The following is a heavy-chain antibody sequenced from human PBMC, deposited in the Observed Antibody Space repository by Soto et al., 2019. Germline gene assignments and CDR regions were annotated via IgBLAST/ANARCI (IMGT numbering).Heavy chain of an antibody. CDR3: ATTMLYCSSTSCSIYGMDV. CDR2: ISGSGGST. V-gene: IGHV3-23*01. D-gene: IGHD2-2*01. J-gene: IGHJ6*02. Sequence: EVQLLESGGGLVQPGGSLRLSCAASGFTFSSYAMSWVRQAPGKGLEWVSAISGSGGSTYYADSVKGRFTISRDNSKNTLYLQMNRLRAEDTAVYYCATTMLYCSSTSCSIYGMDVWGQGTTVTVSS. CDR1: GFTFSSYA.